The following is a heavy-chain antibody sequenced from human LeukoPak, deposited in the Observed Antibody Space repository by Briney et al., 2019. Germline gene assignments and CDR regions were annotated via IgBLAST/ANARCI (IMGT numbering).Heavy chain of an antibody. CDR3: ARAEYYDSSGYLGYYYYYMDV. CDR1: GGTFSSYA. V-gene: IGHV1-69*05. J-gene: IGHJ6*03. D-gene: IGHD3-22*01. Sequence: SVKVSCKASGGTFSSYAISWVRQAPGQGLEWMGGIIPIFGTANYAQKFQGGVTITTDESTSTAYMELSSLRSEDTAVYYCARAEYYDSSGYLGYYYYYMDVWSKGTTVTVSS. CDR2: IIPIFGTA.